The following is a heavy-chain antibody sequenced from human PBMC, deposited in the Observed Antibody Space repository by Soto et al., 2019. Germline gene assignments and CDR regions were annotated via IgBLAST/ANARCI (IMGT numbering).Heavy chain of an antibody. D-gene: IGHD6-13*01. V-gene: IGHV1-69*01. J-gene: IGHJ6*02. Sequence: QVHLVQSSAEVKKPGSSVKVSCKASGGTFTSTAFSWVRQAPGQGLEWMGGIIPVLGTPNYGQKFQARVTITADASTTTVHMELSSLRSDDTAVYYCASSAGLDHLLNYYGLNVWGQGTTVTVSS. CDR3: ASSAGLDHLLNYYGLNV. CDR2: IIPVLGTP. CDR1: GGTFTSTA.